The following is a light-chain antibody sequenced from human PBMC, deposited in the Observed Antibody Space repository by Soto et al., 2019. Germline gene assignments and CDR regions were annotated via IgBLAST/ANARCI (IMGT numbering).Light chain of an antibody. CDR3: SSYASATTYV. CDR2: DVS. Sequence: QSVLTQPASVSGSPGQSITISCTGTSSDVGAYNYDSWYQQYPGEAPKVIIYDVSHRPAGVSNRFSGSKSGNTAYLTISGLHTQDEADYYCSSYASATTYVFGTGTELTVL. CDR1: SSDVGAYNY. J-gene: IGLJ1*01. V-gene: IGLV2-14*01.